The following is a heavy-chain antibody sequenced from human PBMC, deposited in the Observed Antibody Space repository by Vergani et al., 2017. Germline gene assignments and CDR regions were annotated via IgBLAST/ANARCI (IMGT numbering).Heavy chain of an antibody. D-gene: IGHD2-2*01. Sequence: QLLESGGGLIQPGGSLRLSCAASGFTFNSYAMTWVRQAPGKGLEWVSGINNNGGSTYYADSVKGRFTISRDNSKNTLYLKMTDLRAEDTATYYCAKVCGSTSCPYGGGAFDGWGHGTMVTVSS. V-gene: IGHV3-23*01. CDR1: GFTFNSYA. J-gene: IGHJ3*01. CDR2: INNNGGST. CDR3: AKVCGSTSCPYGGGAFDG.